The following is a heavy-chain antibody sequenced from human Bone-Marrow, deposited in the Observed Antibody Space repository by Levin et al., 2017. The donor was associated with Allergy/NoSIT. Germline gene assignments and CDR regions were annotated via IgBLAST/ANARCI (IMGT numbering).Heavy chain of an antibody. J-gene: IGHJ6*02. D-gene: IGHD6-19*01. CDR1: GFTFSSYT. V-gene: IGHV3-21*01. CDR3: AREPQCRRSFYYYYYGMDV. CDR2: ISGSSNYI. Sequence: GGSLRLSCAASGFTFSSYTMHWVRQAPGKGLEWVSSISGSSNYIYYADSVKGRFTISRDNAKNSLYLQMNSLRAEDTAVYYCAREPQCRRSFYYYYYGMDVWGQRTTVTVSS.